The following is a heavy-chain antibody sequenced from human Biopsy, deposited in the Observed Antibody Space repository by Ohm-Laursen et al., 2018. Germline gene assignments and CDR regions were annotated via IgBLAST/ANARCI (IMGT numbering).Heavy chain of an antibody. V-gene: IGHV4-61*08. J-gene: IGHJ4*02. CDR2: ISYSGTT. CDR1: GVSVTSRGYY. Sequence: PSETLSLTCTVSGVSVTSRGYYWTWIRQPPGTGVEWIGHISYSGTTNYKSSLRSRVTISVDPSKNQFSLRLTSVTAADTAVYFCARELVDMATLDYHFDRWGRGTLVTVSS. CDR3: ARELVDMATLDYHFDR. D-gene: IGHD5-24*01.